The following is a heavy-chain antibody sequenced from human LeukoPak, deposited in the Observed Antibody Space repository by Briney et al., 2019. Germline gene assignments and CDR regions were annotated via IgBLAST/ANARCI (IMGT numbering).Heavy chain of an antibody. D-gene: IGHD2-2*02. Sequence: GGSLRLSCAASGFTFSNYWMSWVRQAPGKGLEWVANIKQDGSEKYYVDSVKGRFTISRDNAKSSLYLQVNSLRAEDTAVYYCARNTAAIVLRYFYFYMDVWGKGTTVTVSS. CDR3: ARNTAAIVLRYFYFYMDV. CDR2: IKQDGSEK. CDR1: GFTFSNYW. V-gene: IGHV3-7*01. J-gene: IGHJ6*03.